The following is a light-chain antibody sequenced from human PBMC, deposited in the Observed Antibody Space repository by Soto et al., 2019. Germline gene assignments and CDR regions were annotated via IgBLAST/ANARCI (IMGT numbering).Light chain of an antibody. Sequence: QSALTQPRSVSGSPGQSVTISCTGISGDVGGHDFVSWYQQHPGKAPKLIIYDVDKRPSGVPDRFSGSRSGNTASLTISGLQADDEADYYCCSYAATFSVFGGGTQLTVL. CDR2: DVD. V-gene: IGLV2-11*01. CDR1: SGDVGGHDF. CDR3: CSYAATFSV. J-gene: IGLJ3*02.